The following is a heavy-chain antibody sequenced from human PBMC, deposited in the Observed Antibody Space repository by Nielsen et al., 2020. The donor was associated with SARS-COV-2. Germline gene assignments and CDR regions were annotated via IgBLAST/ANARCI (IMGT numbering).Heavy chain of an antibody. J-gene: IGHJ4*02. Sequence: GEFLKISCAASGFTVSSNYMSWVRQAPGKGLEWVSVIYSGGSTYYADSVKGRFTISRDNSKNTLYLQMNSLRAEDTAVYYCASYWSFDYWGQGTLVTVSS. CDR2: IYSGGST. V-gene: IGHV3-66*01. CDR1: GFTVSSNY. CDR3: ASYWSFDY. D-gene: IGHD2-8*02.